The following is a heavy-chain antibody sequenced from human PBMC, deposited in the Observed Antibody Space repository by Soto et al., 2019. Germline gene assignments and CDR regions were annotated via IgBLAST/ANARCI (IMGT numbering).Heavy chain of an antibody. V-gene: IGHV1-69*15. J-gene: IGHJ4*02. CDR2: STPIYPTT. CDR1: GGTFYTYT. D-gene: IGHD5-18*01. CDR3: ARIPRYSFPTSDDLDS. Sequence: QVQLVQSGAELRKPGSSVQVSCKSSGGTFYTYTFSWVRQAPGQGLEWMGSSTPIYPTTNYAERFQSSLTITAEGSTRTAYMDLTSLTSEDTDVYYCARIPRYSFPTSDDLDSWGQGTLVTVSS.